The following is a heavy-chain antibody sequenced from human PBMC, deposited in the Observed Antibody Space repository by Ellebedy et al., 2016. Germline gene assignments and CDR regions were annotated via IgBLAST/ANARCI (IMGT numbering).Heavy chain of an antibody. D-gene: IGHD7-27*01. J-gene: IGHJ4*02. V-gene: IGHV1-2*02. CDR1: GYSFTGYY. CDR3: ATLLGSFDY. CDR2: INPNNGDT. Sequence: ASVKVSCXTSGYSFTGYYMHWVRQAPGQGLEWMGWINPNNGDTTYAQMFQGRVTMTRATSISTAYMELRRLRSDDTAVYYCATLLGSFDYWGQGALVTVSS.